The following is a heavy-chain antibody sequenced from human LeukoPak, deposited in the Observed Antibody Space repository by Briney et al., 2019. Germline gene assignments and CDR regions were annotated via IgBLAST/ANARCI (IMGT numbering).Heavy chain of an antibody. CDR2: IYPGDSDT. D-gene: IGHD3-22*01. V-gene: IGHV5-51*01. J-gene: IGHJ2*01. CDR1: GYSFTNYW. Sequence: GESLKISCKGSGYSFTNYWIGWVRQMPGKGLEWMGIIYPGDSDTTYSPSFQGQVTISADKSISTAYLQWSSLKASDTAMYYCARRGYYDSSGYLGYFDLWGRGTLVTVSS. CDR3: ARRGYYDSSGYLGYFDL.